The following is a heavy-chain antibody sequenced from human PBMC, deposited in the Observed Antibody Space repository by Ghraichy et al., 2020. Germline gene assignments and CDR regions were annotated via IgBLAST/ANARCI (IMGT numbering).Heavy chain of an antibody. Sequence: SETLSLTCTVSGGSISSSSYYWGWIRQPPGKGLEWIGSIYYSGSTYYNPSLKSRVTISVDTSKNQFSLKLSSVTAADTAVYYCARSNSGSYRLDFDYWGQGTLVTVSS. CDR2: IYYSGST. CDR3: ARSNSGSYRLDFDY. V-gene: IGHV4-39*01. D-gene: IGHD1-26*01. J-gene: IGHJ4*02. CDR1: GGSISSSSYY.